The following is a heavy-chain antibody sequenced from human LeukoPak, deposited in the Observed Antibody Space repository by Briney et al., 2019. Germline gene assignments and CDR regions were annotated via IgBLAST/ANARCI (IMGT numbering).Heavy chain of an antibody. Sequence: SETLSPTCTVSGGSISSYYWSWIRQPPGKGLEWIGYIYYSGSTNYNPSLKSRVTISVDTSKNQFSLKLSSVTAADTAVYYCARGSSDFDYWGQGTLVTVSS. CDR3: ARGSSDFDY. D-gene: IGHD6-6*01. CDR2: IYYSGST. J-gene: IGHJ4*02. V-gene: IGHV4-59*01. CDR1: GGSISSYY.